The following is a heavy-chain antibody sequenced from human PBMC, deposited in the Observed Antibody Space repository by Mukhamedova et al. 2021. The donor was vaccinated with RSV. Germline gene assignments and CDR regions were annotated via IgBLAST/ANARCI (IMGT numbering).Heavy chain of an antibody. D-gene: IGHD4-17*01. V-gene: IGHV3-30*04. CDR2: ISYDGSNK. Sequence: TFSSYAIHWVRQAPGKGLEWVAVISYDGSNKYYADSVKGRFTISRDNSKNTLYLQMNSLRAEDTAVYYCARGGGYGDYAYGVDYW. CDR1: TFSSYA. J-gene: IGHJ4*01. CDR3: ARGGGYGDYAYGVDY.